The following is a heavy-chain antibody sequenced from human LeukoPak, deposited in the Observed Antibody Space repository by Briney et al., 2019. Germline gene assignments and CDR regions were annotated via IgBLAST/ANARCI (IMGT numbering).Heavy chain of an antibody. CDR2: IWYDESNK. CDR1: GFTFSSYG. CDR3: AKQLGYCSDGSCYFPY. Sequence: GRSLRLSCAASGFTFSSYGMHWVRQAPGKGLEWVAVIWYDESNKYYADSVKGRFTISRDNSKSTLCLQMNSLRAEDTAVYYCAKQLGYCSDGSCYFPYWGQGTLVTVSS. D-gene: IGHD2-15*01. V-gene: IGHV3-33*06. J-gene: IGHJ4*02.